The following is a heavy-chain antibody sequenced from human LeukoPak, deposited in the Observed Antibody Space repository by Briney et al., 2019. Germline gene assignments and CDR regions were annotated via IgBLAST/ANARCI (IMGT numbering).Heavy chain of an antibody. CDR2: IYYSGST. CDR1: GGSISSSSYY. V-gene: IGHV4-39*07. Sequence: SETLSLTCTVSGGSISSSSYYWGWIRQPPGKGLEWIGSIYYSGSTYYNPSLKSRVTISVDTSKNQFSLKLSYVTAADTAVYYCARERRYYDILTGYDPPYFDYWGQGTLVTVSS. D-gene: IGHD3-9*01. CDR3: ARERRYYDILTGYDPPYFDY. J-gene: IGHJ4*02.